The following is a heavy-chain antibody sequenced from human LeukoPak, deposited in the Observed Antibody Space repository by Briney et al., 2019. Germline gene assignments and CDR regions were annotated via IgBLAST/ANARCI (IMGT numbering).Heavy chain of an antibody. CDR1: GYTFDSYG. Sequence: GASVKVSCKASGYTFDSYGISWVRQAPGRGLEWMGWISAYNENTNYAQKVQGRVIMTTDKSTSTAYMELRSFRSDDTAVYYCARESLLRYCSDIRCHYDHYGMDVWGQGTRVTVSS. V-gene: IGHV1-18*01. J-gene: IGHJ6*02. CDR3: ARESLLRYCSDIRCHYDHYGMDV. D-gene: IGHD2-15*01. CDR2: ISAYNENT.